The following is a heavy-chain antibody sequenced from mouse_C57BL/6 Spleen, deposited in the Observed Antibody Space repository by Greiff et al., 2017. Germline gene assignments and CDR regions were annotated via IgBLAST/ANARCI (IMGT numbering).Heavy chain of an antibody. J-gene: IGHJ3*01. CDR1: GYSITSGYY. Sequence: VQLKESGPGLVKPSQSLSLTCSVTGYSITSGYYWNWIRQFPGNKLEWMGYISYDGSNNYNPSLKNRISITRDTSKNQFFLKLNSVTTEDTATYYCAREGGYEAWFAYWGQGTLVTVSA. D-gene: IGHD2-2*01. V-gene: IGHV3-6*01. CDR3: AREGGYEAWFAY. CDR2: ISYDGSN.